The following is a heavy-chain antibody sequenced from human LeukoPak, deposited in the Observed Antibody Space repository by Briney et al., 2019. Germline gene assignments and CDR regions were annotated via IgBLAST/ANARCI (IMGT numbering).Heavy chain of an antibody. J-gene: IGHJ4*02. V-gene: IGHV4-59*01. CDR2: IYYSGST. CDR1: GGSISSYY. CDR3: ARISGSYYFQFDY. D-gene: IGHD3-10*01. Sequence: SEPLSLTCTVSGGSISSYYWSWIRQPPGKGLEWIGYIYYSGSTNDNPSLKSRVTISVDTSKNQFSLKLSSVTAADTAVYYCARISGSYYFQFDYWGQGTLVTVSS.